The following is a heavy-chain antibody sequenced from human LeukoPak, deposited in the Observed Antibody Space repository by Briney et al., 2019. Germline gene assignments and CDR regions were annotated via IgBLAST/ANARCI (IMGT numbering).Heavy chain of an antibody. Sequence: SWVRQAPGKGLEWVSAISGSGGSTYYADSVKGRFTISRDNSKSTLYLQMNSLRAEDTAVYYCAKTPYSSSWYYFQHWGQGTLVTVSS. D-gene: IGHD6-13*01. CDR2: ISGSGGST. CDR3: AKTPYSSSWYYFQH. J-gene: IGHJ1*01. V-gene: IGHV3-23*01.